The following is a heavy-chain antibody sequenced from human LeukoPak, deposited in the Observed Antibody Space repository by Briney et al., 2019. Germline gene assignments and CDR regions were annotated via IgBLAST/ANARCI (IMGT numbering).Heavy chain of an antibody. Sequence: KSSETLSLTCAVYGFSFSGYYWSWLRQPPGKGLEWIGEINHSGSTNYNPSLKSRVTISVDTSKNQFSLKLSSVTAADTAVYYCARSSGYDILTGYFGPWGQGTLVTVSS. CDR1: GFSFSGYY. D-gene: IGHD3-9*01. CDR3: ARSSGYDILTGYFGP. CDR2: INHSGST. V-gene: IGHV4-34*01. J-gene: IGHJ5*02.